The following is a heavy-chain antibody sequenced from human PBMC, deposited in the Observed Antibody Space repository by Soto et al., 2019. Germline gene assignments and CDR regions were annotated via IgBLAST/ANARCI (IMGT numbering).Heavy chain of an antibody. CDR2: ISYDGSNK. J-gene: IGHJ6*02. D-gene: IGHD1-1*01. V-gene: IGHV3-30-3*01. Sequence: QVQLVESGGGVVQPGRSLRLSCVASGFTFSSYAMHWVRQAPGKGLEWVAVISYDGSNKYYADSVKGRFTISRDNSKNTLYLQMNSLRAEDTAVYYCARDPEVGTGYGMDVWGQGTTVTVSS. CDR1: GFTFSSYA. CDR3: ARDPEVGTGYGMDV.